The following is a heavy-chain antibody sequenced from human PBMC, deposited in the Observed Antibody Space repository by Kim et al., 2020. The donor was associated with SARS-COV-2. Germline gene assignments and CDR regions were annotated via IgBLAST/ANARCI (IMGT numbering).Heavy chain of an antibody. J-gene: IGHJ4*02. V-gene: IGHV3-49*04. CDR3: TRGSFYDTTTGYFDY. Sequence: GWSLRLSCTSSGFTFGHYGVAWVRQAPGKGLEWLGFIRSRAYAGTTEHAAAVKGRFIISRDDSKNIAYLQMNSLEIADTALYYCTRGSFYDTTTGYFDYWGPGTLVTVSS. D-gene: IGHD5-18*01. CDR1: GFTFGHYG. CDR2: IRSRAYAGTT.